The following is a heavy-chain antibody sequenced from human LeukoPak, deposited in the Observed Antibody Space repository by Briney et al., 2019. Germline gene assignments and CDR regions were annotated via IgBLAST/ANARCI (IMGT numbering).Heavy chain of an antibody. CDR3: ARASPSGYDY. V-gene: IGHV3-48*03. Sequence: PGGSLRLSCAASGFTFSNYEMNWVRQAPGKGLEWVSYISSSGNTIHYADSVKGRFTISRDNAKNSLYLQMNSLRDEDTAVYYCARASPSGYDYWGQGTLVTVSS. J-gene: IGHJ4*02. CDR1: GFTFSNYE. CDR2: ISSSGNTI. D-gene: IGHD3-22*01.